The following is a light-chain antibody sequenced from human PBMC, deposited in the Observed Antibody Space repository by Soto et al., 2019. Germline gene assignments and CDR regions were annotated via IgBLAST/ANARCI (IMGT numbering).Light chain of an antibody. J-gene: IGLJ1*01. CDR2: EVS. CDR1: GSGSGDSSH. CDR3: TSYTSSTYV. V-gene: IGLV2-14*01. Sequence: QSALTQPASVSGSPVQSITISCTGTGSGSGDSSHVSGYQQHPGKGPKLMIYEVSNRPSGVSNRFSGSKSGNPASLTISGLQAEDAANYYCTSYTSSTYVFGPGTKVTVL.